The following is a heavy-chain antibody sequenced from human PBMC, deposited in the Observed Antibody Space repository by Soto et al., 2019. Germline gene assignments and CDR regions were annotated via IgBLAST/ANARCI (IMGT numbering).Heavy chain of an antibody. CDR1: GYTFTGYY. Sequence: ASVKVSCKASGYTFTGYYMHWVRQAPGQGLEWMGWINPNSGGTNYAQKFQGRVTMTRDTSISTAYMELSRLRSDDTAVYYCARAELRFLEWPWFDPWGHGTLVTVSS. J-gene: IGHJ5*02. D-gene: IGHD3-3*01. CDR3: ARAELRFLEWPWFDP. CDR2: INPNSGGT. V-gene: IGHV1-2*02.